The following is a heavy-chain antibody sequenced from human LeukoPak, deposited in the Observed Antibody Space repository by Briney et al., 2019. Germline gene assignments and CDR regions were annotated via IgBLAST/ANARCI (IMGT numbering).Heavy chain of an antibody. J-gene: IGHJ4*02. V-gene: IGHV3-23*01. Sequence: PGGSLRLSCAASGFTFTTYAMSWVRQVPGKGLEWVAAIGGSSDFTYYAEYVKGRFTISRDNSKKTLYLQMNSLRAEDTAVYYCAKNRGYTYYFDYWGQGTLVTVSS. CDR3: AKNRGYTYYFDY. CDR2: IGGSSDFT. CDR1: GFTFTTYA. D-gene: IGHD5-18*01.